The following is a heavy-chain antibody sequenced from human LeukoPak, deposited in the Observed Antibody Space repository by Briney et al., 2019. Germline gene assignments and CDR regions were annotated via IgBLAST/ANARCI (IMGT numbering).Heavy chain of an antibody. CDR1: GFTFNNYA. Sequence: GGSLRLSCEASGFTFNNYAMSWVRQTPGKGLEWVAATVGGRPDTYHADSVKGRFTVSRDDSRSTLFLQMNSLRVEDTAVYYCTKAPLRSCSGAFCYPFDYWGQRTLVTVSS. J-gene: IGHJ4*02. CDR2: TVGGRPDT. V-gene: IGHV3-23*01. D-gene: IGHD2-8*02. CDR3: TKAPLRSCSGAFCYPFDY.